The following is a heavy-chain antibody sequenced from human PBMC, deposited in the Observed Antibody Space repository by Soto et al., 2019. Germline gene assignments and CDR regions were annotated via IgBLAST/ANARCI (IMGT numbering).Heavy chain of an antibody. CDR2: IWYDGSNK. D-gene: IGHD3-22*01. CDR1: GFTFSSYG. J-gene: IGHJ4*02. Sequence: SLGLSCAASGFTFSSYGMHGVRQAPGKGLEWVAVIWYDGSNKYYADSVKGRFTISRDNSKNTLYLQMNSLRAEDTAVYYCAREVRVVIDYWGQGTLVTVSS. V-gene: IGHV3-33*01. CDR3: AREVRVVIDY.